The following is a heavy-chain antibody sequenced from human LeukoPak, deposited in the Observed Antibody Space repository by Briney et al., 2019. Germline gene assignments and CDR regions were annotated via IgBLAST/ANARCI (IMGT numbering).Heavy chain of an antibody. Sequence: PGGSLRLSCAASGFTFSSYWFHWVRQAPGKGLEWVSYISSSSTTIYYADSVKGRFTISRDNAKNSLYLQMDSLRAEDTAVYYCATDTVVADYWGHWGQGTLVTVSS. CDR3: ATDTVVADYWGH. D-gene: IGHD4-23*01. V-gene: IGHV3-48*04. CDR1: GFTFSSYW. J-gene: IGHJ4*02. CDR2: ISSSSTTI.